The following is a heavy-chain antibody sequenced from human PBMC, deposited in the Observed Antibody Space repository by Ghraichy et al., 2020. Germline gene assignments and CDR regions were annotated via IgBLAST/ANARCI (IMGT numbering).Heavy chain of an antibody. Sequence: GESLNISCAASGFTFSSYGMHWVRQAPGKGLEWVAVIWYDGSNKYYADSVKGRFTISRDNSKNTLYLQMNSLRAEDTAVYYCARDRVDMITFGGVIVDVYYYYYGMDVWGQGTMVTVSS. V-gene: IGHV3-33*01. J-gene: IGHJ6*02. CDR3: ARDRVDMITFGGVIVDVYYYYYGMDV. D-gene: IGHD3-16*02. CDR2: IWYDGSNK. CDR1: GFTFSSYG.